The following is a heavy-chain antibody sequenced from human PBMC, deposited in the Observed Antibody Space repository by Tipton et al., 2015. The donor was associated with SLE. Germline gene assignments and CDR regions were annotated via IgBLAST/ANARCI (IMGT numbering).Heavy chain of an antibody. CDR3: ASALLDYFDY. CDR2: ISYDGSNK. Sequence: SLRLSCAASGFTFFTYAMHWFRQAPGKGLEWVAVISYDGSNKYYADSVKGRFTISRDNSKNTLYLQMNSLRAEDTAVYYCASALLDYFDYWGQGTLVTVSS. CDR1: GFTFFTYA. D-gene: IGHD2-15*01. J-gene: IGHJ4*02. V-gene: IGHV3-30*04.